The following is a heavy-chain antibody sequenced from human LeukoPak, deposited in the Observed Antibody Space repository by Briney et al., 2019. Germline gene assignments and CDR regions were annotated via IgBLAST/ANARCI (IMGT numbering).Heavy chain of an antibody. J-gene: IGHJ6*03. CDR3: AALGYCSSTSCYRKLWIYYYMDV. CDR2: INSDGSST. Sequence: GGSLRLSCAASGFTFSSYWMHWVRQAPGKGLVWVSRINSDGSSTSYADSVKGRFTISRDDAKNTLYLQMNSLRAEDTAVYYCAALGYCSSTSCYRKLWIYYYMDVWGKGTTVTVS. D-gene: IGHD2-2*02. CDR1: GFTFSSYW. V-gene: IGHV3-74*01.